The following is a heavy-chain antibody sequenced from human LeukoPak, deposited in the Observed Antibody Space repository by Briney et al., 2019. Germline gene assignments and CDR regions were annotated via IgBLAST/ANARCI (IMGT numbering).Heavy chain of an antibody. D-gene: IGHD2-15*01. V-gene: IGHV3-30-3*01. CDR1: GFTFSSYV. Sequence: GGSLRLSCAASGFTFSSYVMHGVREAPGKGLEWVAVISYDGSNKYYADSVKGRFTISRDNSKNTLYLQMNSLRAEDTAVYYCARDRRSVVVAATRYYYYGMDVWGQGTTVTVSS. CDR3: ARDRRSVVVAATRYYYYGMDV. J-gene: IGHJ6*02. CDR2: ISYDGSNK.